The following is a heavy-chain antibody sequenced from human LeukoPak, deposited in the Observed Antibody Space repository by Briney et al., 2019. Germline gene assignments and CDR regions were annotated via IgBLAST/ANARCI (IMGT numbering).Heavy chain of an antibody. J-gene: IGHJ4*02. D-gene: IGHD6-6*01. CDR3: AKDAEPEEVSQIDY. Sequence: PGGSLRLSCAASGFTFSGYGMHWVRQAPGKGLEWVAVISYDGSNKYYADSVKGRFTISRDNSKNTLYLQMNSLRAEDTAVYYCAKDAEPEEVSQIDYWGQGTLVTVSS. CDR1: GFTFSGYG. V-gene: IGHV3-30*18. CDR2: ISYDGSNK.